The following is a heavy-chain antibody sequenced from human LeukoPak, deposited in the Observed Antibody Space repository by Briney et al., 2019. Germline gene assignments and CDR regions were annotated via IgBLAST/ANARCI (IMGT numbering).Heavy chain of an antibody. CDR2: TEYRSKWYN. V-gene: IGHV6-1*01. D-gene: IGHD7-27*01. J-gene: IGHJ5*02. CDR3: AREYRLGGLRFWFDP. CDR1: GDTISSNYAA. Sequence: SQTLSLTCTVSGDTISSNYAAWNWHTPSQSRGLEWLGRTEYRSKWYNDYAVSVNSRIAINPDTSKNQFSLQLNSVTPEDTAGYYCAREYRLGGLRFWFDPWGQGTLLTLSS.